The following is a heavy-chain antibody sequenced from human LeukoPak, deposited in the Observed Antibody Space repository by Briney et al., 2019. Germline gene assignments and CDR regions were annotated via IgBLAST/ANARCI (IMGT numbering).Heavy chain of an antibody. D-gene: IGHD6-6*01. J-gene: IGHJ4*02. CDR2: IYHSGST. CDR3: ARVPPYSSSTDY. CDR1: GYSISSGYY. V-gene: IGHV4-38-2*01. Sequence: SETLSLTCAVSGYSISSGYYWGWIRQPPGKGLEWIGSIYHSGSTYYNPSLKSRVTISVDTSKNQFSLKLSSVTAADTAVYYCARVPPYSSSTDYWGQGTLVTVSS.